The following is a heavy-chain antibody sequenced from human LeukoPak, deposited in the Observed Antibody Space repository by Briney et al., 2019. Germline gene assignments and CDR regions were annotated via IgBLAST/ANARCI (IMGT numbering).Heavy chain of an antibody. CDR3: ARGSYTGFDLYFDY. CDR2: ISSNSRTI. J-gene: IGHJ4*02. D-gene: IGHD5-12*01. CDR1: GFSFSTQG. V-gene: IGHV3-48*03. Sequence: GGSLRLSCATSGFSFSTQGMTWVRQAPGKGLEWVPYISSNSRTIYYADSVKGRFTISRDNTRNSVFLQLNSLRVEDTGFYYCARGSYTGFDLYFDYWGQGTLVTVSS.